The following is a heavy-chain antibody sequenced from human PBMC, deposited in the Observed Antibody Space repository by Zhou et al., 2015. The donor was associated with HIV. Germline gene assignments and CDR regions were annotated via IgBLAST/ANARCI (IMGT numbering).Heavy chain of an antibody. CDR3: ARDEGYSYGHDYGDYEGGWFDP. V-gene: IGHV1-69*18. D-gene: IGHD4-17*01. CDR2: NIPNFGVS. J-gene: IGHJ5*02. CDR1: GGTFSNYA. Sequence: QVQLVQSGAEVKKPGSSVKVSCKASGGTFSNYAISWVRQAPGHGLEWVGRNIPNFGVSNYAQKFQGRVTITADESTSTAYMELSSLRSEDTAVYYCARDEGYSYGHDYGDYEGGWFDPWGRGNPGHRLL.